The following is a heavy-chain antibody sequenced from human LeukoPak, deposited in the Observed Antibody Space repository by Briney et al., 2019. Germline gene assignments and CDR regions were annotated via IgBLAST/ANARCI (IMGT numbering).Heavy chain of an antibody. D-gene: IGHD2-15*01. V-gene: IGHV4-61*02. CDR2: IYTRGST. J-gene: IGHJ4*02. Sequence: SQTLSLTCTVSGGSISSGSYYWSWIRQPAGKGLEWIGRIYTRGSTNYNPSLKSRVTMSVDTSKNQFSLKLSSVTAADTAVYYCARQVVVAANIYYFDYWGQGTLVTVSS. CDR3: ARQVVVAANIYYFDY. CDR1: GGSISSGSYY.